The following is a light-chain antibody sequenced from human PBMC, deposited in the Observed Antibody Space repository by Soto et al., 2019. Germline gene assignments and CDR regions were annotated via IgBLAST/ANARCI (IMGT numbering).Light chain of an antibody. J-gene: IGKJ1*01. V-gene: IGKV3-20*01. CDR3: QQYGSSPWM. CDR1: ESVSSSY. CDR2: GTS. Sequence: EVVLTQSPGTLSLSPGERATLSCRASESVSSSYLAWYQQKPGQTPRLLIYGTSSRATGIPDRFSGSGSGTDFTLTISTLEPEDLAVYYCQQYGSSPWMFGQGTKVDIK.